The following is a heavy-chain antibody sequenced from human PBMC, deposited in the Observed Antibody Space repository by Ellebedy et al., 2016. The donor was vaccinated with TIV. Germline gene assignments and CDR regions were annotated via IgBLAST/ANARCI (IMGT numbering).Heavy chain of an antibody. CDR2: IDPGDSDA. CDR1: GYSFTTYW. J-gene: IGHJ6*02. D-gene: IGHD1-26*01. CDR3: ARHSHYLFYYNGMDV. V-gene: IGHV5-51*01. Sequence: GESLKISCKGSGYSFTTYWIGWVRQMSGKDLEWMGIIDPGDSDARYNPSFEGQVTISADKSVTTAYLRLSSLKTSDTATYYCARHSHYLFYYNGMDVWGQGTTVTVSS.